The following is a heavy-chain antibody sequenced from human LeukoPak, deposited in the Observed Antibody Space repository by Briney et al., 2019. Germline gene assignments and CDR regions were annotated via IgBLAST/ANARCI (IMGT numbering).Heavy chain of an antibody. J-gene: IGHJ2*01. CDR2: IYHSGST. CDR1: GGSIRISNSNW. CDR3: ARDLHGGNSFTSDWYFDL. D-gene: IGHD4-23*01. Sequence: SETLSLTCAVSGGSIRISNSNWWSWVRQPPGKGLEWIGEIYHSGSTNYNPSLKSRVAISVDKSKNQFSLKLSSVTAADTAVYYCARDLHGGNSFTSDWYFDLWGRGTLVTVSS. V-gene: IGHV4-4*02.